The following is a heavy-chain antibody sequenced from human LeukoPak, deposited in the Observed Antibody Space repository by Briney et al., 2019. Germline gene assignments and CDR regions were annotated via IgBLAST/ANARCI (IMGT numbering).Heavy chain of an antibody. J-gene: IGHJ4*02. D-gene: IGHD1-1*01. CDR2: ISNSGVST. CDR3: ARNHPSRNDGWPLFGY. Sequence: GGSLRLSCAASGFTFSSYAMTGVPQAPGKGLEWVSAISNSGVSTYYGDPVKGRFTISRDNSKNTLHLQMNRLRAEDTAVYFCARNHPSRNDGWPLFGYWGRGTLVTVSS. V-gene: IGHV3-23*01. CDR1: GFTFSSYA.